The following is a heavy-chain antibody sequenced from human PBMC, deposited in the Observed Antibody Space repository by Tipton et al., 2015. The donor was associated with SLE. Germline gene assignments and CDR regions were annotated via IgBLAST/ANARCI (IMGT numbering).Heavy chain of an antibody. D-gene: IGHD4-17*01. Sequence: TLCLTCTVSGGSISSHYWSWIRQPPGKGLEWIGYIYYSGSTNYNPSLKSRVTISVDTSKNQFSLKLSSVTAADTAVYYCARNYGSLNWYFDLWGRGTLVTVSS. J-gene: IGHJ2*01. CDR3: ARNYGSLNWYFDL. CDR2: IYYSGST. V-gene: IGHV4-59*11. CDR1: GGSISSHY.